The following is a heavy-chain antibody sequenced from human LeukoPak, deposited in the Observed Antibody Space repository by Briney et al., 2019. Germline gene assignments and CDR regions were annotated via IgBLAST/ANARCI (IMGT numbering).Heavy chain of an antibody. CDR2: IYHSGSS. J-gene: IGHJ4*02. CDR1: GGSLSSSSYY. Sequence: SETLSLTCTVSGGSLSSSSYYWGWIRQPPGKGLEWIGSIYHSGSSYYNPSLKSRVTISVDTSKNQFSLKLSSVTAADTAVYYCARHSSYYGNFDYWGQGTLVTVSS. V-gene: IGHV4-39*01. CDR3: ARHSSYYGNFDY. D-gene: IGHD3-10*01.